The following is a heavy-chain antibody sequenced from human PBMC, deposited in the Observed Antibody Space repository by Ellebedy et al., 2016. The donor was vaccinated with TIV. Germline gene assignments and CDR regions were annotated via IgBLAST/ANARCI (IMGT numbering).Heavy chain of an antibody. V-gene: IGHV3-7*01. D-gene: IGHD3-22*01. CDR1: GFTFSSYW. J-gene: IGHJ4*02. CDR2: IKQDASEK. CDR3: ARAIGSGSSY. Sequence: GGSLRLXXAASGFTFSSYWMSWVRQAPGKGLEWVANIKQDASEKYYVDSVKGRFTISRDNAENSLYLQMNSLRAEDTAVYYCARAIGSGSSYWGQGTLVTVSS.